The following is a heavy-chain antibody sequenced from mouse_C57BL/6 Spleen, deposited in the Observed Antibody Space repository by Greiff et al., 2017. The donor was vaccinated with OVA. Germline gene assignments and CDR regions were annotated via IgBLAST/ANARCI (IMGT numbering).Heavy chain of an antibody. CDR2: INPNNGGT. D-gene: IGHD4-1*01. V-gene: IGHV1-26*01. J-gene: IGHJ2*01. Sequence: EVQLQQSGPELVKPGASVKISCKASGYTFTDYYMNWVKQSHGKSLEWIGDINPNNGGTSYNQKFKGKATLTVDKSSSTAYMELRSLTSEDSAVYYCARSNWGYFDYGGQGTTLTVSS. CDR3: ARSNWGYFDY. CDR1: GYTFTDYY.